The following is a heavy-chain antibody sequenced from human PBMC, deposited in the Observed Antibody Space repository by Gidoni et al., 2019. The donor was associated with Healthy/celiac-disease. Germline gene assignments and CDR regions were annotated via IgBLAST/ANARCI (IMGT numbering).Heavy chain of an antibody. Sequence: QVQLQESGPGLVKPSETLSLTCTVSGYSISSGYYGGWIRQPPGKGLEWIGSIYHSGSTYYNPSLKSRVTISVDTSKNQFSLKLSSVTAADTAVYYCARVEYSSSPPRRAFDIWGQGTMVTVSS. CDR3: ARVEYSSSPPRRAFDI. CDR1: GYSISSGYY. V-gene: IGHV4-38-2*02. J-gene: IGHJ3*02. CDR2: IYHSGST. D-gene: IGHD6-6*01.